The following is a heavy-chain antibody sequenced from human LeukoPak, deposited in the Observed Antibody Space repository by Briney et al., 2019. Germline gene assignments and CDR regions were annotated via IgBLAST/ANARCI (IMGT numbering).Heavy chain of an antibody. CDR1: GFTFSSYG. Sequence: GRSLRLSCAASGFTFSSYGMHWVRQAPGKGLEWVAVISYDGSNKYYADSVKGRFTISRDNSKNTLYLQMNSLRAEDTAVYYCARGVNIVASTGFDYWGQGTLVTVSS. D-gene: IGHD5-12*01. CDR3: ARGVNIVASTGFDY. V-gene: IGHV3-30*03. CDR2: ISYDGSNK. J-gene: IGHJ4*02.